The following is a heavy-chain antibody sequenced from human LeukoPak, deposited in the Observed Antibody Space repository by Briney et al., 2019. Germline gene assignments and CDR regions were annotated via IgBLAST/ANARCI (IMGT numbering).Heavy chain of an antibody. CDR1: GITFSKYA. D-gene: IGHD5-18*01. J-gene: IGHJ4*02. V-gene: IGHV3-23*01. Sequence: GGSLKLSCVASGITFSKYAVSWVRQAPEKGLDWVSVISGSAHKIRYADSVRGQFTISRDNSENIVYLQMNNLRAEDTAVYYCAGRVTGYSSGYVYWGQGTLVTVSS. CDR3: AGRVTGYSSGYVY. CDR2: ISGSAHKI.